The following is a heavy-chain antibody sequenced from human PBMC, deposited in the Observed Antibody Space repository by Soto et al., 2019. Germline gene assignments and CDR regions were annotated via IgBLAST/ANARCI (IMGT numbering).Heavy chain of an antibody. D-gene: IGHD1-1*01. CDR3: ATSVYNWNDGFFDY. Sequence: QVQLVESGGGVVQPGRSLRLSCAASGFTFSSYGIHWVRQAPGKGLEWVSVISYDGINKYYADSVKGRFTISRDNSENTLYLQMNSLRAGDTAVYYCATSVYNWNDGFFDYWGQGTLVTVSS. J-gene: IGHJ4*02. CDR2: ISYDGINK. V-gene: IGHV3-30*03. CDR1: GFTFSSYG.